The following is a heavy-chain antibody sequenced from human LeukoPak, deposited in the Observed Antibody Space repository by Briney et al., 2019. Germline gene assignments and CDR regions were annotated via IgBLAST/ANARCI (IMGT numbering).Heavy chain of an antibody. Sequence: PSETLSLTCTVSGYSISSIYCWGWIRQPPGKELEWIGYIYYTGSTNYNPSLKSRVTISVDTSKNQFSLKLSSVTAADTAVYYCARDRPGGSSLDYWGQGTLVTVSS. CDR2: IYYTGST. V-gene: IGHV4-61*01. D-gene: IGHD6-13*01. CDR1: GYSISSIYC. J-gene: IGHJ4*02. CDR3: ARDRPGGSSLDY.